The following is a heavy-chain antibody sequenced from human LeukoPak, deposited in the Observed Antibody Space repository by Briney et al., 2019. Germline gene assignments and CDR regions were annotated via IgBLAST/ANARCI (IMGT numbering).Heavy chain of an antibody. J-gene: IGHJ4*02. V-gene: IGHV3-23*01. CDR1: GFTFSSYG. CDR3: AKGWQQLALDY. D-gene: IGHD6-13*01. CDR2: ISGSGGST. Sequence: GGSLRLSCAASGFTFSSYGMNWVRQAPGKGLEWVSDISGSGGSTYYADSVKGRFTISRDNSKNTLYLQMNSLRAEDTAVYYCAKGWQQLALDYWGQGTLVTVSS.